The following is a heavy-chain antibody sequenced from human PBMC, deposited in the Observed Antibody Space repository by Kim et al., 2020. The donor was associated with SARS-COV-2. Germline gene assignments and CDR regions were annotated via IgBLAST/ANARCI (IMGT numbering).Heavy chain of an antibody. J-gene: IGHJ4*02. Sequence: GGSLRLSCAASGFTFSGYSMNWVRQAPGKGLEWVSYISSSCSTIYYADSVKGRFTISRDNAKNSLYLQMNSLRDEDTAIYYCARPGYCSGSYGYWGQGTLVTVSS. CDR3: ARPGYCSGSYGY. CDR1: GFTFSGYS. D-gene: IGHD3-10*01. V-gene: IGHV3-48*02. CDR2: ISSSCSTI.